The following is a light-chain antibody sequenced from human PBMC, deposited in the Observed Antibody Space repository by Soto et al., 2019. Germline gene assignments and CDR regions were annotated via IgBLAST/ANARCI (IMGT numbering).Light chain of an antibody. V-gene: IGKV3-15*01. J-gene: IGKJ1*01. CDR2: AAS. CDR3: QQYNNWRT. CDR1: LSVGSS. Sequence: EIVMTQSPATLSVSPGESATLSCRASLSVGSSLAWFQQKPGQAPRLIIHAASTMATGIPARFSGSGFGTEFTLTISSLQSEDFAVYYCQQYNNWRTFGQGTKVEIK.